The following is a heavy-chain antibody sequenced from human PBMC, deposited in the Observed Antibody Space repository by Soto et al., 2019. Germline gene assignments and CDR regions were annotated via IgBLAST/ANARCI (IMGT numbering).Heavy chain of an antibody. J-gene: IGHJ4*02. CDR2: ISSSSSYI. Sequence: GGSLRLSCAASGFTFSSYSMNWVRQAPGKGLEWVPSISSSSSYIYYADSVKGRFTISRDNAKNSLYLQMNSLRAEDTAVYYCARDLRDCSGGSCYFSTVLYFDYWGQGTLVTVSS. D-gene: IGHD2-15*01. CDR1: GFTFSSYS. CDR3: ARDLRDCSGGSCYFSTVLYFDY. V-gene: IGHV3-21*01.